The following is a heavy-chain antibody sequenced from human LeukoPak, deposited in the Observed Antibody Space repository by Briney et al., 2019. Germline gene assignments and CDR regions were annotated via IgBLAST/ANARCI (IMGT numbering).Heavy chain of an antibody. D-gene: IGHD5-18*01. V-gene: IGHV3-30*02. Sequence: GGSLRISRAASGNTFRRYCMHLGRQAPGKGGKRVAFIRYDGSEEYYADSVKGRFTISRDNSKKTLYLQMNSLRAEDTAVYYCAKGYTYTFDYFDSWGQGTLVTVSS. CDR3: AKGYTYTFDYFDS. CDR2: IRYDGSEE. CDR1: GNTFRRYC. J-gene: IGHJ4*02.